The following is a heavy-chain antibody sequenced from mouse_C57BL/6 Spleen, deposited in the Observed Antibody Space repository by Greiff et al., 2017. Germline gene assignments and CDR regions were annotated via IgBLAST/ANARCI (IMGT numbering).Heavy chain of an antibody. CDR3: ARMDYDYFDG. Sequence: QVQLQQPGAELVMPGASVKLSCKASGYTFTSYWMHWVKQRPGQGLEWIGEIDPSDSYTNYNQKFKGKSTLTVDKSSSTAYMQHSSLTSEDSAVYYCARMDYDYFDGWGQGATLTVSS. V-gene: IGHV1-69*01. J-gene: IGHJ2*01. CDR1: GYTFTSYW. CDR2: IDPSDSYT. D-gene: IGHD2-4*01.